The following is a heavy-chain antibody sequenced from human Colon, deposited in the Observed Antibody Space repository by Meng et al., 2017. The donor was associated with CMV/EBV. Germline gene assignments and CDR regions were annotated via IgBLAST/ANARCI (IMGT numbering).Heavy chain of an antibody. J-gene: IGHJ4*02. CDR3: ARLGGFGY. D-gene: IGHD3-10*01. V-gene: IGHV4-34*01. Sequence: QVQLQQWGIVLFKPSDTLSLTCNVDGWLLNGYSWPWLGQCPERGLXWIGDTNHVGSTNYNPSLKGRVTISVDTTKDRFSLTLASVTAADSGVYYCARLGGFGYWGQGTLVTVAS. CDR1: GWLLNGYS. CDR2: TNHVGST.